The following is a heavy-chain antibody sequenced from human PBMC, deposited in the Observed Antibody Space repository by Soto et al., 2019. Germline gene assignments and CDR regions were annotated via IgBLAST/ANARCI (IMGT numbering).Heavy chain of an antibody. CDR3: ARDYSSYGPFDY. CDR1: GFTFGDYG. V-gene: IGHV3-21*01. J-gene: IGHJ4*02. CDR2: ISSSSSYI. D-gene: IGHD5-18*01. Sequence: PGGSLRLSCTGSGFTFGDYGLSWFRQAPGKGLEWVSSISSSSSYIYYADSVKGRFTISRDNAKNSLYLQMNSLRAEDTAVYYCARDYSSYGPFDYWGQGTLVTVSS.